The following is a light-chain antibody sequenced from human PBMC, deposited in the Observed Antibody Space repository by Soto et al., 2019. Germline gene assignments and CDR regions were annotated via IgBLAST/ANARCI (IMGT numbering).Light chain of an antibody. V-gene: IGLV1-47*01. CDR2: RNN. J-gene: IGLJ3*02. CDR3: AAWDDSLSGPWV. Sequence: QSVLTQPPSASGTPGQRVTISCSGSSSNIGSNYVYWYHQLPATAPKLLIYRNNQRPSGVPDRFSGSKSGTSASLAISGLRSEDEADYYCAAWDDSLSGPWVFGGGTKVTVL. CDR1: SSNIGSNY.